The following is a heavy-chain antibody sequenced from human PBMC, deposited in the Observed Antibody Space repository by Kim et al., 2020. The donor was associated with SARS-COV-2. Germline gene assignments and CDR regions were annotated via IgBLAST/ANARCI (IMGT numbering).Heavy chain of an antibody. CDR1: GGTFSSYT. CDR2: IIPILGIA. CDR3: ARSPGSGSYYKGDYYGIDV. V-gene: IGHV1-69*02. Sequence: SVKVSCKASGGTFSSYTISWVRQAPGQGLEWMGRIIPILGIANYAQKFQGRVTITADKSTSTAYMELSSLRSEDTAVYYCARSPGSGSYYKGDYYGIDVWGQGTTVTVSS. J-gene: IGHJ6*02. D-gene: IGHD3-10*01.